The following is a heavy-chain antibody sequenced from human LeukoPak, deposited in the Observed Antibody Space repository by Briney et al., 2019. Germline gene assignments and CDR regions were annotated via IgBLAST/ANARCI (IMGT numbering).Heavy chain of an antibody. J-gene: IGHJ4*02. CDR1: GYTFTSYD. D-gene: IGHD2-15*01. V-gene: IGHV1-8*01. CDR3: AICYSGKWLWTGVCY. Sequence: ASVKVSCKASGYTFTSYDINWGRQATGQGREWMGWMNPNSGNTGYAQKFQGRVTMTRNPSISTAYLELSSLRSEDPAVYYCAICYSGKWLWTGVCYWGQGTLVTVSS. CDR2: MNPNSGNT.